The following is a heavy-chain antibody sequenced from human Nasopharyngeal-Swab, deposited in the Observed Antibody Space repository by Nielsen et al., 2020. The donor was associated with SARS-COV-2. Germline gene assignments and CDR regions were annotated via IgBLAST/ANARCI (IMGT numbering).Heavy chain of an antibody. D-gene: IGHD6-6*01. J-gene: IGHJ4*02. CDR1: GGSFSSSSYY. V-gene: IGHV4-39*01. Sequence: SENLSLTCTVSGGSFSSSSYYWVWIRQPPGEGLEWIGSIYYSGSTYYNPSLKSRVTISVDTSKNQFSLKLSSVTAADTAVYYCARISPRKDSSLDYWGQGTLVTVSS. CDR2: IYYSGST. CDR3: ARISPRKDSSLDY.